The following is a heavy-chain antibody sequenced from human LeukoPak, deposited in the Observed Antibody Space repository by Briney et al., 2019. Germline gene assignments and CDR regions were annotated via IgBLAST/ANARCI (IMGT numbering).Heavy chain of an antibody. Sequence: GGSLRLSCAASVFTFSSYGMHWVRQAPGKGLEWVAFIRYDGSNKYYADSVKGRFTISRDNSKNTLYLQMNSQRAEDTAVYYCAKTKPVPAAGYYYYYMDVWGKGTTVTVSS. CDR3: AKTKPVPAAGYYYYYMDV. CDR2: IRYDGSNK. D-gene: IGHD2-2*01. J-gene: IGHJ6*03. V-gene: IGHV3-30*02. CDR1: VFTFSSYG.